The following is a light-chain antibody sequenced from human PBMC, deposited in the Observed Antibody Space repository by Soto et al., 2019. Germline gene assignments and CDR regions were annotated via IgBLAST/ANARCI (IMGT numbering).Light chain of an antibody. V-gene: IGKV1-39*01. Sequence: DIQLTQSPFFLSASVGDRVTITCRASQGISSYLVWYQQKAGKAPKSLIYAASTLQSGVPSRFSGSGSGTDFTLTITSLQPEDFTTYYCQQSHSSPPTFGQGTKVDIK. CDR1: QGISSY. J-gene: IGKJ1*01. CDR2: AAS. CDR3: QQSHSSPPT.